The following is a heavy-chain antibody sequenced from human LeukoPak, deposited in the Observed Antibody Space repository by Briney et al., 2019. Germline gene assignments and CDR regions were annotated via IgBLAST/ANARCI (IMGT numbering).Heavy chain of an antibody. CDR2: TSFDGSNQ. CDR1: GFTFSTYD. V-gene: IGHV3-30*18. CDR3: AKGIRDFSWLPSFDW. J-gene: IGHJ4*02. Sequence: GRSLRLSCAASGFTFSTYDMHWVRQAPGKGLEWVAVTSFDGSNQYYADSVKGRFTISRDNFKSTLFLQMNSLSPEDTAVYYCAKGIRDFSWLPSFDWWGQEILVTVSS. D-gene: IGHD3-9*01.